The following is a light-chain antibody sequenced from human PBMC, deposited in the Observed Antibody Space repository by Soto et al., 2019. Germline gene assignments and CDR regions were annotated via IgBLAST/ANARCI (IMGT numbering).Light chain of an antibody. J-gene: IGKJ5*01. Sequence: DIVMTQSPDSLAVSLGERATINCKSSQSVLYSSTNKNYLVWYQQRPGQPPKLLIYWASTREAGVPDRFSGSGSGTDFAITIRSLQAEDVAFYYCQQHYSSPITFGQGTRLDIK. V-gene: IGKV4-1*01. CDR1: QSVLYSSTNKNY. CDR3: QQHYSSPIT. CDR2: WAS.